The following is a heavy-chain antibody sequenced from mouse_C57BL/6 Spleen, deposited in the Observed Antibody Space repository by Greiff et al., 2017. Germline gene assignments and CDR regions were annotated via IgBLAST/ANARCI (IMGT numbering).Heavy chain of an antibody. J-gene: IGHJ2*01. CDR1: GYTFTSYW. V-gene: IGHV1-64*01. CDR2: IHPNSGST. Sequence: QVQLQQSGAELVKPRASVKLSCKASGYTFTSYWMHWVKQRPGQGLEWIGMIHPNSGSTNYNEKFKSKATLTVDKSSSTAYMQLSSLTSEDSAVYYCARGLYDGYFFDYWGQGTTLTVSS. D-gene: IGHD2-3*01. CDR3: ARGLYDGYFFDY.